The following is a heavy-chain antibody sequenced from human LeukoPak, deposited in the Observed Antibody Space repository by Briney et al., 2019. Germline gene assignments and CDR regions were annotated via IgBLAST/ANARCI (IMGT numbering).Heavy chain of an antibody. CDR2: IYHSGST. J-gene: IGHJ5*02. D-gene: IGHD3-10*01. Sequence: PSQTLSLTCTVSGGSISSGGYYWSWIRQPPGKGLEWIGYIYHSGSTYYNPSLKSRVTISVDTSKNQFSLKLSSVTAADTAVYYCARGLWDGSGSYYRDNWFDPWGQGTLVTVSS. V-gene: IGHV4-30-2*01. CDR3: ARGLWDGSGSYYRDNWFDP. CDR1: GGSISSGGYY.